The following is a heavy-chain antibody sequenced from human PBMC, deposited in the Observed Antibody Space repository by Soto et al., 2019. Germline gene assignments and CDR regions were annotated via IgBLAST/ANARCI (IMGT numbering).Heavy chain of an antibody. Sequence: QVQLQESGPGLVKPSETLSLTCTVSGGSIIGYYWSWIRQPPGKRLEWIGYIYNSGSTNYNPSLKRRVPISPDTSNNQFTLRLRSVTAADADLYYCARDKCGTGANVFDIWGQGTMVTLSS. V-gene: IGHV4-59*01. CDR3: ARDKCGTGANVFDI. CDR2: IYNSGST. CDR1: GGSIIGYY. J-gene: IGHJ3*02. D-gene: IGHD1-1*01.